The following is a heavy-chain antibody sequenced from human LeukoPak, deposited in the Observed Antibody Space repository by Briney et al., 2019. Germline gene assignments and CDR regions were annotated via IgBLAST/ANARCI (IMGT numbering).Heavy chain of an antibody. CDR3: ARDTYYYDSSGYYYFDY. V-gene: IGHV4-4*07. J-gene: IGHJ4*02. CDR1: GGSISSYY. Sequence: SETLSLTCTVSGGSISSYYWSWIRQPAGKGLEWIGRIYTSGSTNYNPSLKSRVTMSVDTSKNQFSLKLSSVTAADTAVYYCARDTYYYDSSGYYYFDYWGQGTLVTVSS. D-gene: IGHD3-22*01. CDR2: IYTSGST.